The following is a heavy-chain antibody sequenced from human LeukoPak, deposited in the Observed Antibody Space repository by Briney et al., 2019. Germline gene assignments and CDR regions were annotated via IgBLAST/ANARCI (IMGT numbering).Heavy chain of an antibody. CDR1: GYTFTSYG. J-gene: IGHJ6*03. Sequence: ASVKVSRKASGYTFTSYGISWVRQAPGQGLEWMGWISAYNGNTNYAQKLQGRVTMTTDTSTSTAYMELRSLRSDDTAAYYCARVPTSSGWYPLDYYYYYMDVWGKGTTVTVSS. D-gene: IGHD6-19*01. CDR3: ARVPTSSGWYPLDYYYYYMDV. V-gene: IGHV1-18*01. CDR2: ISAYNGNT.